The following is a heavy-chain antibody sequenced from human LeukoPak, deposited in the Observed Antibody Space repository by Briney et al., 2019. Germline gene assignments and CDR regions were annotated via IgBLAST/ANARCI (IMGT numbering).Heavy chain of an antibody. D-gene: IGHD1-26*01. J-gene: IGHJ4*02. Sequence: GGSLRLSCAASRFTFSSFEMSWIRQAPGKGLEWVSYISSSGSTIFYADSVKGRFTISRDNAKNSLYLQMNSLRAEDTAVYYCAGGYGSYSPDYWGQGTLVTVSS. CDR1: RFTFSSFE. V-gene: IGHV3-48*03. CDR3: AGGYGSYSPDY. CDR2: ISSSGSTI.